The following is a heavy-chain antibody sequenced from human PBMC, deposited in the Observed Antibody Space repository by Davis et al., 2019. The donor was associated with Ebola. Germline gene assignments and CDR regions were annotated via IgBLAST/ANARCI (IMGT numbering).Heavy chain of an antibody. V-gene: IGHV5-51*01. Sequence: GESLKISCKVSVHSFSSTWIAWVRQMPGKGLEWMGIIYPGDSDTRYSPSFQGQVTISADKSISTAYLQWSSLKASDTAMYYCARHNFQLWLPDYWGQGTLVTVSS. CDR3: ARHNFQLWLPDY. CDR1: VHSFSSTW. J-gene: IGHJ4*02. D-gene: IGHD5-18*01. CDR2: IYPGDSDT.